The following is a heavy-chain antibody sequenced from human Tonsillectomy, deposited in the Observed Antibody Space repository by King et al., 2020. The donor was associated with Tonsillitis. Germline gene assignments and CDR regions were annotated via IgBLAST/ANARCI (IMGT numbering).Heavy chain of an antibody. V-gene: IGHV3-30-3*01. CDR3: AREGYSSNYYYYGMDV. Sequence: VQLVESGGGVVQPGRSLRLSCAASGFTFSSYAMHWVRQAPGKGLEWVAVISYDGSNKYYADSVKGRFTISRDNSKNTLYLQMNSLRAEDTAVYYCAREGYSSNYYYYGMDVWGQGTMVTVSS. CDR2: ISYDGSNK. CDR1: GFTFSSYA. J-gene: IGHJ6*02. D-gene: IGHD5-18*01.